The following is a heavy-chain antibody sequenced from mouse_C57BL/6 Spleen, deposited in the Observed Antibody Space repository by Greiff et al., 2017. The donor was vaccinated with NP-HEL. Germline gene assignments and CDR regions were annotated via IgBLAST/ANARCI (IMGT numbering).Heavy chain of an antibody. J-gene: IGHJ2*01. CDR2: ISYDGSN. CDR3: ARALGPRYFDY. CDR1: GYSITSGYY. Sequence: EVKLMESGPGLVKPSQSLSLTCSVTGYSITSGYYWNWIRQFPGNKLEWMGYISYDGSNNYNPSLKNRISITRDTSKNQFFLKLNSVTTEDTATYYCARALGPRYFDYWGQGTTLTVSS. V-gene: IGHV3-6*01. D-gene: IGHD4-1*01.